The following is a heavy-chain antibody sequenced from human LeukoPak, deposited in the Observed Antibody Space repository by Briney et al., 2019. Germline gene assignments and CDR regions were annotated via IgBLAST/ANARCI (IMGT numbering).Heavy chain of an antibody. J-gene: IGHJ5*02. CDR1: GYTFSTYG. CDR3: ARKRCTGDCYLFDP. CDR2: INTNNGNT. Sequence: GASVKVSCKASGYTFSTYGLMWVRQAPGHGLEWMGWINTNNGNTNYAQKFQGRVTMTTDPSTSTGYMELRSLRSDDTAVYYCARKRCTGDCYLFDPWGQGTLVTVSS. D-gene: IGHD2-21*02. V-gene: IGHV1-18*01.